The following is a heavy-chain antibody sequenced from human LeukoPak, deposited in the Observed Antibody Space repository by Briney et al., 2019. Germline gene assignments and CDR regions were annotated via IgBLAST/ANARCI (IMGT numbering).Heavy chain of an antibody. CDR2: IYTSGGT. V-gene: IGHV4-4*07. CDR1: GGSINNYY. CDR3: ARVNYYYYYMDV. J-gene: IGHJ6*03. Sequence: SETLSLTCTVSGGSINNYYWSWIRQPAEKGLEWIGRIYTSGGTNYNPSLKSRVTMSVDTSKNQFSLKLSSVTAADTAVYYCARVNYYYYYMDVWGKGTTVTISS.